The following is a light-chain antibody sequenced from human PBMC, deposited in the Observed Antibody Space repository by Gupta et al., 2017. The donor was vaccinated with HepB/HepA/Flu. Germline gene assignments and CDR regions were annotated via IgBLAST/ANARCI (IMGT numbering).Light chain of an antibody. CDR2: GKN. V-gene: IGLV3-19*01. J-gene: IGLJ2*01. CDR3: NSQASSGNISV. Sequence: SSELTQDSAVSVALGQTVRITCQGDSLRSYYASWYQQKPGQAPVLVIYGKNNRPSGIPDRFSGSSSGNTASLTITGAQAEDEADYYCNSQASSGNISVFGGGTKLTVL. CDR1: SLRSYY.